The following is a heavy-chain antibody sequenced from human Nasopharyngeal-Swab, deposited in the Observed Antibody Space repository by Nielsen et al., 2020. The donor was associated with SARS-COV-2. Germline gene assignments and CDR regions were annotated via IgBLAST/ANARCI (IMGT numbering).Heavy chain of an antibody. J-gene: IGHJ6*02. Sequence: GGSLTLSCAASGFTFSSYSMNWVRQAPGKGLEWVSSISSSSSYIYYADSVKGRFTISRDNAKNSLYLQMNSLRAEDTAVHYCARVRQQLQHGMDVWGQGTTVTVSS. V-gene: IGHV3-21*01. CDR3: ARVRQQLQHGMDV. CDR1: GFTFSSYS. D-gene: IGHD6-13*01. CDR2: ISSSSSYI.